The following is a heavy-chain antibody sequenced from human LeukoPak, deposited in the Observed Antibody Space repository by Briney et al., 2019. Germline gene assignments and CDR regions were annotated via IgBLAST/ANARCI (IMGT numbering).Heavy chain of an antibody. Sequence: SVKVSCKASGGTFSSYAISWVRQAPGQGLEWMGGIIPIFGTANYAQKFQGRVTITADKSMSTAYMELSSLRSEDTAVYYCARRVITFGGVIVFHYFDYWGQGTLVTVSS. D-gene: IGHD3-16*02. CDR3: ARRVITFGGVIVFHYFDY. J-gene: IGHJ4*02. CDR2: IIPIFGTA. CDR1: GGTFSSYA. V-gene: IGHV1-69*06.